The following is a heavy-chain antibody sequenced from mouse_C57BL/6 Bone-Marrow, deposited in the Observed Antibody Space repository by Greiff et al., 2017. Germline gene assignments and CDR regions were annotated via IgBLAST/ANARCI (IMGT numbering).Heavy chain of an antibody. CDR3: ARSPIYYYGPWYVDV. CDR2: IYPGSGST. CDR1: GYTFTSYW. Sequence: QVQLQQPGAELVKPGASVKMSCKASGYTFTSYWITWVKQRPGQGLEWIGDIYPGSGSTNYNEKFKSKATLTVDTSSSTAYMQLSSLTSEDSAVYYCARSPIYYYGPWYVDVWGTGTTVTVSS. V-gene: IGHV1-55*01. J-gene: IGHJ1*03. D-gene: IGHD1-1*01.